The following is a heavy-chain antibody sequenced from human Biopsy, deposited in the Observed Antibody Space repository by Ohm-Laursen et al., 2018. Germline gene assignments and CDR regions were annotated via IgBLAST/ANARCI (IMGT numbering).Heavy chain of an antibody. V-gene: IGHV4-59*08. D-gene: IGHD2-15*01. CDR3: ARRGSGGRSFDY. CDR2: ISNSGNT. Sequence: SETLSLTCTVSGGSLSSYSWSWIRQPPGKGLEWIGFISNSGNTNYNPSLKSRVTIPVDTSKNQISLKLGSVTVADTAVFYCARRGSGGRSFDYWGQGSLVTVSS. CDR1: GGSLSSYS. J-gene: IGHJ4*02.